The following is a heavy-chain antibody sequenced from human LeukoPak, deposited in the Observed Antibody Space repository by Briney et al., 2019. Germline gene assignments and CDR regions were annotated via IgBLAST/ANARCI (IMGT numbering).Heavy chain of an antibody. D-gene: IGHD3-22*01. Sequence: GGSLRLSCAASGFTFSSYSMNWVRQAPGKGLEWVSYISSSGSTIYYADSVKGRLTLSRDNAKNSLYLQMNSLRAEDTAVYYCARDPTYDSSGYYHDAFDIWGQGTMVTVSS. J-gene: IGHJ3*02. CDR3: ARDPTYDSSGYYHDAFDI. CDR1: GFTFSSYS. CDR2: ISSSGSTI. V-gene: IGHV3-48*04.